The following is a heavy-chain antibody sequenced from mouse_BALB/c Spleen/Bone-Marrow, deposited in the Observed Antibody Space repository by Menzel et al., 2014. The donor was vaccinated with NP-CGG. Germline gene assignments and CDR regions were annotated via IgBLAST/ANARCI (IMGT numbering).Heavy chain of an antibody. CDR2: VYPGNSDT. CDR1: VYSFTCYR. J-gene: IGHJ3*01. V-gene: IGHV1-5*01. D-gene: IGHD2-10*02. CDR3: TFLVKEDFAY. Sequence: EAQPQQSGTVLAWRGASVEMSCKASVYSFTCYRLHWVKQRPGQGLAWIGAVYPGNSDTTYNQKFKGKAKLTAVTSASTAYMEFSSLRNENSAVYYCTFLVKEDFAYWGQGTLLTVS.